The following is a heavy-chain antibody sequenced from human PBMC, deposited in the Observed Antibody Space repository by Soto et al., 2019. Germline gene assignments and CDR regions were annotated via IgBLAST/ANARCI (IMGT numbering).Heavy chain of an antibody. CDR2: ISAYNGNT. J-gene: IGHJ4*02. Sequence: ASVKVSCKASGYTFTSYGISWVRQAPGQGLEWMGWISAYNGNTNYAQKLQGRVTMTTDTSTSTAYMELRSLRSDDTAVYYCARDPMSYDILTGSPFDYWGQGTLVTVSS. V-gene: IGHV1-18*01. CDR1: GYTFTSYG. CDR3: ARDPMSYDILTGSPFDY. D-gene: IGHD3-9*01.